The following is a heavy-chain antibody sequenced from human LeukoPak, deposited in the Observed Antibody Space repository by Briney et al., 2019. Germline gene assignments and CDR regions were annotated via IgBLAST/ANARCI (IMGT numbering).Heavy chain of an antibody. CDR3: AGNHMRYALAFDY. D-gene: IGHD3-16*01. CDR1: GFTVSSSY. Sequence: PGGSLRLSCAASGFTVSSSYMSWVRQAPGKGLEWVSVIYSGGSTYYADSVKGRFTISRDNSKNTLYLQMNSLRAEDTAVYYCAGNHMRYALAFDYWGQGTLVTVSS. CDR2: IYSGGST. V-gene: IGHV3-53*01. J-gene: IGHJ4*02.